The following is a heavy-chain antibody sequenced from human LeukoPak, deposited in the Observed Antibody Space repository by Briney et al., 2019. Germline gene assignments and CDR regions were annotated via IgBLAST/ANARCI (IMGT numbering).Heavy chain of an antibody. D-gene: IGHD5-24*01. Sequence: GGSLRLSCAASGFTFSSYAMSWVRQAPGKGLEWVSSMSASDGTTYYADSVKGRFTISRDNSKNTLYLQMNSLRADDTAVYYCASEPVEMATTPSYWGQGTLVTVSS. CDR2: MSASDGTT. CDR1: GFTFSSYA. J-gene: IGHJ4*02. V-gene: IGHV3-23*01. CDR3: ASEPVEMATTPSY.